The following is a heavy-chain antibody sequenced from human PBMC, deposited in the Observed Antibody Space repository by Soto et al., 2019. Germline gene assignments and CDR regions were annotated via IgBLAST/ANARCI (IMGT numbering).Heavy chain of an antibody. Sequence: QVQLVQSGAEVKKPGASVKVSCKASGYTFTSYAMHWVRQAPGQRLEWMGWINAGNGNTKYSQKFQGRVTITRDTXASKAYMELSSLRTEDTAVYYCARGPGGPDGPGDYWGQGTLVTVSS. CDR2: INAGNGNT. J-gene: IGHJ4*02. CDR3: ARGPGGPDGPGDY. V-gene: IGHV1-3*01. D-gene: IGHD2-15*01. CDR1: GYTFTSYA.